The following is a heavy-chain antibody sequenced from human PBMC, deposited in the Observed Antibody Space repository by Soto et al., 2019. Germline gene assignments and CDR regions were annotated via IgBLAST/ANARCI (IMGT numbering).Heavy chain of an antibody. CDR3: ARGWAQTYYDFWSGYYGIDP. V-gene: IGHV4-34*01. CDR1: GGSFSGYY. CDR2: INHSGST. D-gene: IGHD3-3*01. J-gene: IGHJ5*02. Sequence: ETLSLTCSVYGGSFSGYYWSWIRQPPGKGLEWIGEINHSGSTNYNPSLKSRVTISVDTSKNQFSLKLSSVTAADTAVYYCARGWAQTYYDFWSGYYGIDPWGQGTLVTVCS.